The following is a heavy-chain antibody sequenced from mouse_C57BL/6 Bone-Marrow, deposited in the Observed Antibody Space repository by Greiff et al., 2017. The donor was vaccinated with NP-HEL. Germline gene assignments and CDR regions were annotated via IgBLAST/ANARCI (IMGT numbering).Heavy chain of an antibody. D-gene: IGHD5-1*01. CDR1: GYAFSSSW. V-gene: IGHV1-82*01. J-gene: IGHJ4*01. CDR3: ARRRYLYAMDY. Sequence: QVQLKESGPELVKPGASVKISCKASGYAFSSSWMSWVKQRPGKGLEWIGRIYPGDGDTNYNGKFKGKATLTADKSSSTAYMQLSSLTSEDSAVYFCARRRYLYAMDYWGQGTSVTVSS. CDR2: IYPGDGDT.